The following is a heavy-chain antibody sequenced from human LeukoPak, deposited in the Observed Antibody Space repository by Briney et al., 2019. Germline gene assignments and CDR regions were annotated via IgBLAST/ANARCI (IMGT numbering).Heavy chain of an antibody. CDR3: ARAGERMTATPRWFDP. D-gene: IGHD2-21*02. CDR1: GFTFSSYG. V-gene: IGHV3-33*01. J-gene: IGHJ5*02. CDR2: IYYDGSNK. Sequence: GWSLRLSCAASGFTFSSYGMHWVRQAPGKGLEWVAVIYYDGSNKYFADSVKGRFTISRDNSKNTLYLQMNRLRAEDTAVYYCARAGERMTATPRWFDPWGQGTLVTVSS.